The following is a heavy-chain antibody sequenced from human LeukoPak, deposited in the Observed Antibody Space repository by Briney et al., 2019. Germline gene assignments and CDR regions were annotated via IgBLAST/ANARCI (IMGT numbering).Heavy chain of an antibody. CDR2: IIPILGTA. CDR3: ARIGRWGTQVDY. J-gene: IGHJ4*02. CDR1: GGTFSSYT. V-gene: IGHV1-69*08. Sequence: VASVKVSCXASGGTFSSYTISWVRQAPGQGLEWMGRIIPILGTANYAQKLQGRVTITADKSTSPAYMELSSLRSEDTAVYYCARIGRWGTQVDYWGQGTLVTVSS. D-gene: IGHD3-16*01.